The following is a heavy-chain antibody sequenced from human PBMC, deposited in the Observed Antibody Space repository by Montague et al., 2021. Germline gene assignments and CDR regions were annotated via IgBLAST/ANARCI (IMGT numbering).Heavy chain of an antibody. V-gene: IGHV4-59*01. D-gene: IGHD1-26*01. CDR1: GDSMNTYT. Sequence: SETLSLTCTVSGDSMNTYTWNWIRQPPGKGLEWIGYIYSSGNTNYNPSLKSRVTISVDTSRNQFSLEVSSVTAADTAMYYCAREWSGFDFWGHGTMVTVSS. CDR3: AREWSGFDF. J-gene: IGHJ3*01. CDR2: IYSSGNT.